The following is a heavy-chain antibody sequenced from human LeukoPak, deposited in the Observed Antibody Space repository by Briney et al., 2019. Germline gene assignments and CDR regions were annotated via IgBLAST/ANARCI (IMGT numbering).Heavy chain of an antibody. CDR2: LRSNGDTA. D-gene: IGHD1-1*01. J-gene: IGHJ4*02. V-gene: IGHV3-23*01. CDR1: GFTFSNYS. CDR3: ARGQELDDGVFDS. Sequence: GGSLRLSCAASGFTFSNYSMNWVRQAPGTGLEWVSTLRSNGDTAYNADSVKGRFTISRDNSKNTVYLQMNILRVEDTAIYYCARGQELDDGVFDSWGQGTLVTVSA.